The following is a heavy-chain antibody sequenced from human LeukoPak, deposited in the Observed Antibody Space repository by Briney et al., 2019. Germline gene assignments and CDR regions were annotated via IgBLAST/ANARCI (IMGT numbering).Heavy chain of an antibody. V-gene: IGHV4-59*08. CDR2: ISYSGGT. D-gene: IGHD2-8*02. J-gene: IGHJ5*02. Sequence: PSETLSLTCTVSGGSISNYYWNWIRQPPGKGLEWVGHISYSGGTKYHPSLQSRVTISIDTSKNQFSLNLSSVTAADTAVYYCARRVIMSATGVPDTWLDPWGQGILVTVSS. CDR1: GGSISNYY. CDR3: ARRVIMSATGVPDTWLDP.